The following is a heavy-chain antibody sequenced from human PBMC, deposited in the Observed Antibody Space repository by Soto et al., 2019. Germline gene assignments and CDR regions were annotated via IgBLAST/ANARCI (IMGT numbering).Heavy chain of an antibody. CDR1: DASISPYD. D-gene: IGHD2-8*01. Sequence: SDTCSVGDASISPYDGHRSRKRQPPGKRPEWIGYTYYSGRPNYNPSLKSRVTISVDTSKNQFSLEMTSVTAADTAVYYCARLTKKEVYALEISGPGTMVTVSS. CDR3: ARLTKKEVYALEI. J-gene: IGHJ3*02. V-gene: IGHV4-59*12. CDR2: TYYSGRP.